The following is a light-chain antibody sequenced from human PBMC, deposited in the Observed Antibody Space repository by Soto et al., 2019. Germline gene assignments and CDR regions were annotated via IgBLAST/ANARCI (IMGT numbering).Light chain of an antibody. CDR1: ESVGSY. J-gene: IGKJ4*01. V-gene: IGKV3-11*01. CDR3: QQRSNWPPLT. Sequence: EIVLTQSPATLSLSPGERATLSCRASESVGSYLAWYQQKPGQAPRLLIYDASNRATGTPARFSGSGSGTAFPLTISSLEPEDFAVYYCQQRSNWPPLTFGGGTKVEIK. CDR2: DAS.